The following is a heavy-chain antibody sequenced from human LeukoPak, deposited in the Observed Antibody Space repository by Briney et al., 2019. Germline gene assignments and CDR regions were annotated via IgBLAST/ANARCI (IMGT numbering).Heavy chain of an antibody. CDR2: MSSSDDGR. D-gene: IGHD2-15*01. V-gene: IGHV3-23*01. J-gene: IGHJ4*02. CDR1: GFTFSNYW. CDR3: AKAPVTSCRGAFCYPFDY. Sequence: GGSLRLACVASGFTFSNYWMSWVRQAPGKRLEWVSAMSSSDDGRYYAASVRGRFTISRDTSRSTLYLQMNSLRAEDAAVYYCAKAPVTSCRGAFCYPFDYWGQGTLVTVSS.